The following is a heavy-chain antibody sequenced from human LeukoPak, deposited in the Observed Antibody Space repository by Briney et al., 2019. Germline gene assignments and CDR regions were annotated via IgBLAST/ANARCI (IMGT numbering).Heavy chain of an antibody. CDR1: GYTFTSYG. D-gene: IGHD5-24*01. CDR2: ISAYNGNT. V-gene: IGHV1-18*01. J-gene: IGHJ4*02. CDR3: ATHGRRDGYNSY. Sequence: ASVKVSCKASGYTFTSYGISWVRQAPGQGLEWMGWISAYNGNTNYAQKLQGRVTMTTDTTTSTAYMELRSLRSDDTAVYYCATHGRRDGYNSYWGQGTLVTVSS.